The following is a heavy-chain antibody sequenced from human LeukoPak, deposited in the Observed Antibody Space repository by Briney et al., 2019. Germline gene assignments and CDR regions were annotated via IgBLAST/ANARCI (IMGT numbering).Heavy chain of an antibody. D-gene: IGHD4-17*01. CDR2: INPNSGGT. J-gene: IGHJ4*02. V-gene: IGHV1-2*02. Sequence: GASVKVSCKASGYTFTGYYMHWVRQAPGQGLEWMGWINPNSGGTNYAQKFQGRVTMTRDTSISTAYMELSRLRSDDTAVYYCARDRSTVTTWVDYWGQGTLVTVSS. CDR3: ARDRSTVTTWVDY. CDR1: GYTFTGYY.